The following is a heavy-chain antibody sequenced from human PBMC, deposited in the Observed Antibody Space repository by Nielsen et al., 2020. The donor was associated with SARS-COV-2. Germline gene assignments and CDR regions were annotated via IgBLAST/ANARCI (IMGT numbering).Heavy chain of an antibody. D-gene: IGHD3-22*01. CDR3: ARGDDNRGHAPDY. CDR2: ISNDVSNK. Sequence: GGSLRLSCAASGFTFSSYWMSWVRQAPGKGLEWVSIISNDVSNKFYSDSVKGRYTVSRDNSRNTLYLQMNSLRAEDTAVYYCARGDDNRGHAPDYWGQGTLVTVSS. V-gene: IGHV3-30-3*01. J-gene: IGHJ4*02. CDR1: GFTFSSYW.